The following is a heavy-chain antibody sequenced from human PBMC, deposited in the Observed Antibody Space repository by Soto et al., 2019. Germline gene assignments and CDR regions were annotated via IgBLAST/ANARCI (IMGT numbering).Heavy chain of an antibody. D-gene: IGHD6-13*01. J-gene: IGHJ1*01. CDR3: ARSIAAAGMVEYFQH. V-gene: IGHV4-59*01. CDR1: GGSISSYY. Sequence: QVQLQESGPGLVKPSETLSLTCTVSGGSISSYYWSWIRQPPGKGLEWIGYIYYSGSTNYNPSLKSRVTISVDTSKNQFSLKLSSVTAADTAVYYCARSIAAAGMVEYFQHWGQGTLVTVSS. CDR2: IYYSGST.